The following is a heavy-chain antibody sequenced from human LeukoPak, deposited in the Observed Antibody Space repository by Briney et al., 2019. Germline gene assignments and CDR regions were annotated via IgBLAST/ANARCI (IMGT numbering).Heavy chain of an antibody. CDR2: INPNSGGT. V-gene: IGHV1-2*02. CDR1: GYTFTGYY. D-gene: IGHD6-13*01. J-gene: IGHJ4*02. Sequence: RASVKVSCKASGYTFTGYYMHWVRQAPGQGLEWMGWINPNSGGTNYAQKFQGRVTMTRDTSISTAYMELSRLRSDDTAVYYCARVRPPREAAAGIGYWGQGTLVTVSS. CDR3: ARVRPPREAAAGIGY.